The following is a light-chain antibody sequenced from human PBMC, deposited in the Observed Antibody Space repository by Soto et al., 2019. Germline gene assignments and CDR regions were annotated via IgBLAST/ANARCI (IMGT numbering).Light chain of an antibody. CDR2: DNN. CDR1: SSNIGNNY. Sequence: QSVLTQPPSVSAAPGQTVTISCSGSSSNIGNNYVSWYQHLPGTAPKLLLYDNNKRPSGIPDRFSGSKSGTSATLGITGLQTGDEADYYCGTWDSSLSVWVFGGGTKLTVL. J-gene: IGLJ3*02. CDR3: GTWDSSLSVWV. V-gene: IGLV1-51*01.